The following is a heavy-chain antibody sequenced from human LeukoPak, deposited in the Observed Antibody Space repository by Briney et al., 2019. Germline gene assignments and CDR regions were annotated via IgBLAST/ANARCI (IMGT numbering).Heavy chain of an antibody. CDR3: ARRDYGDYALSWFDP. D-gene: IGHD4-17*01. CDR1: GGSFSGYY. CDR2: IYHSGST. Sequence: SETLSLTCAVYGGSFSGYYWGWIRQPPGKGLEWIGSIYHSGSTYYNPSLKSRVTISVDTSKNQFSLKLSSVTAADTAVYYCARRDYGDYALSWFDPWGQGTLVTVSS. J-gene: IGHJ5*02. V-gene: IGHV4-38-2*01.